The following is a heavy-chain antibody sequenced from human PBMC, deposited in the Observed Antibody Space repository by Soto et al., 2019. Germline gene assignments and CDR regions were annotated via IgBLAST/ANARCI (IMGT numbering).Heavy chain of an antibody. CDR1: GDTFSFYT. J-gene: IGHJ4*02. D-gene: IGHD3-10*01. V-gene: IGHV1-69*02. CDR3: AASYGSGYRAFDY. CDR2: INPIVSMS. Sequence: QVQLVQSGTEVKKPGSSVKVSCKASGDTFSFYTINWVRQAPGLGLEWVGRINPIVSMSNYAQKFQGRVTMTADKSTSTDYMELRSLRSDGTAMYFCAASYGSGYRAFDYWGQGALVTVSS.